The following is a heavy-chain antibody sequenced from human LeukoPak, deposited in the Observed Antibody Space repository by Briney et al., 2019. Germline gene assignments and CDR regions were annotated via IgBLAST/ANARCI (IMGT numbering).Heavy chain of an antibody. CDR2: LYHTGHT. CDR3: ARGYWFYFDY. Sequence: SETLSLTCTLSGHSLSRDYYWGWIRQPPGKGLEWIGSLYHTGHTYYKPSLKSRVTISVDTSKNQFSLRLSSGTAADPAVYYCARGYWFYFDYWGRGALVAVSS. CDR1: GHSLSRDYY. V-gene: IGHV4-38-2*02. D-gene: IGHD2-8*02. J-gene: IGHJ4*02.